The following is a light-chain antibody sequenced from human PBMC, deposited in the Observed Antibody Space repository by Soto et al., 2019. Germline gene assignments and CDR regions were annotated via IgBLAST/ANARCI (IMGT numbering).Light chain of an antibody. J-gene: IGLJ1*01. CDR3: SSYTSDSTYV. CDR1: SSDVGGLNY. Sequence: QSALTQPASVYGSPAQSITISCSGTSSDVGGLNYVSWYQQHPGKAPKLMIYEVSDRPSGVSNRFSGSKSGNTASLTISGLQAEDEADYYCSSYTSDSTYVFGSGTKLTVL. V-gene: IGLV2-14*01. CDR2: EVS.